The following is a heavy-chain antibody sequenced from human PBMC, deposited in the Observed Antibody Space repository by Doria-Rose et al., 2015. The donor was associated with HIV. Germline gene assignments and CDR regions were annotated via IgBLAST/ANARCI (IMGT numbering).Heavy chain of an antibody. CDR2: IRSKAYGGTK. V-gene: IGHV3-49*03. J-gene: IGHJ4*02. D-gene: IGHD1-26*01. CDR1: GYTFGDHA. CDR3: ARVGWELLYFFDY. Sequence: ESVGGLVPPGRSLRLSCTASGYTFGDHAMSWFRQASGKGLEWIGFIRSKAYGGTKEYAASVKGRVTISRDDSKSIAYLQLNSLKTEDTAVYFCARVGWELLYFFDYWGQGTLVTVSS.